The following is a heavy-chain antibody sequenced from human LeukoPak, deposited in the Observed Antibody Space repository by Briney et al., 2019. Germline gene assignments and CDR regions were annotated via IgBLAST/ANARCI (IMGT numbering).Heavy chain of an antibody. CDR3: ARAWFGETNWFDP. D-gene: IGHD3-10*01. Sequence: SETLSLTCTVSDGSLSNYYWSWIRQSPGKGLEWIGYIYSSGTTNYNPSFKSRVTISVATSKNQFSLKLSSVTAADTAVYYCARAWFGETNWFDPWGQGTLVTVSS. J-gene: IGHJ5*02. CDR2: IYSSGTT. CDR1: DGSLSNYY. V-gene: IGHV4-59*01.